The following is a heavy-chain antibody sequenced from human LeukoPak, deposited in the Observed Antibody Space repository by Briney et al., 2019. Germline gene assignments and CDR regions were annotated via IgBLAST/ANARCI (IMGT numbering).Heavy chain of an antibody. V-gene: IGHV4-38-2*02. CDR3: ARGTYSSGLNWFDP. CDR2: MYYRGST. CDR1: GGSISSGYY. D-gene: IGHD6-19*01. J-gene: IGHJ5*02. Sequence: SQTLSLTCTVSGGSISSGYYWGWIRQPPGKGLEWIGSMYYRGSTDYSPSLKSRVTVSVDTTKNQFSLKLSSVTAADTAVYYCARGTYSSGLNWFDPWGQGTLVTVSS.